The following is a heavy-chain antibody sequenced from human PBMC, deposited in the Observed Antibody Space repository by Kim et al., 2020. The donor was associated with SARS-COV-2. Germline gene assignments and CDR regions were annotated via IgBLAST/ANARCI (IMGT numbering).Heavy chain of an antibody. Sequence: ASVKVSCKASGYTFSNYAMHWVRQAPGQRLEWMGWINAGSGNTEYSQKFQGRLIITRDTSASTAYMELSSLRSEDTAVYYCARGGAVLRFLDWLSSYLDYWGQGTLVTVSS. CDR2: INAGSGNT. J-gene: IGHJ4*02. D-gene: IGHD3-3*01. CDR1: GYTFSNYA. CDR3: ARGGAVLRFLDWLSSYLDY. V-gene: IGHV1-3*01.